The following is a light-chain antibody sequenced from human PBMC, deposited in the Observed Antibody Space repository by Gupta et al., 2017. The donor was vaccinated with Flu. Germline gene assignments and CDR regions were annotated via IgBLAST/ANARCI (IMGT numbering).Light chain of an antibody. Sequence: SYELTQPPSVSLSPGQTARITCSADALSKQYVYWYQQKPGQAPVLMISKDSERPSGIPERFSGSSSGTTVTLTISGVQAEDEADYYCQSAGNSVIGVFGTGTKVTVL. J-gene: IGLJ1*01. CDR1: ALSKQY. CDR3: QSAGNSVIGV. V-gene: IGLV3-25*02. CDR2: KDS.